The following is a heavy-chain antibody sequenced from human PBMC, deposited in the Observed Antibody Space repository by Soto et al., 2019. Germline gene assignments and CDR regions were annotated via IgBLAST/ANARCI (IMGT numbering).Heavy chain of an antibody. Sequence: SETLSLTCTVSGGSISSYYWSWIREPPGKGLEWIGYIYYSGSTNYNPSLKSRVTISVDTSKNQFSLKLSSVTAADTAVYYCERAYCSGGSCYSDYWGQGTLVTVSS. CDR1: GGSISSYY. J-gene: IGHJ4*02. V-gene: IGHV4-59*01. CDR2: IYYSGST. CDR3: ERAYCSGGSCYSDY. D-gene: IGHD2-15*01.